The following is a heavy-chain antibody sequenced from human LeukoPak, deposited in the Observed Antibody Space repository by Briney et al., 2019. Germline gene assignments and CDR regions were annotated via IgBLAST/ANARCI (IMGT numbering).Heavy chain of an antibody. CDR1: GYTFTSYD. CDR2: MNPNSGNT. V-gene: IGHV1-8*01. J-gene: IGHJ4*02. Sequence: ASVKVSCKASGYTFTSYDINWVRQATGQGLEWMGWMNPNSGNTGYAQKFQGRVTMTRNTSISTAYMELSSLRSEDTAVYYCARVGSGRLRYFDWLLDDYYFDYWSQGTLVTVSS. D-gene: IGHD3-9*01. CDR3: ARVGSGRLRYFDWLLDDYYFDY.